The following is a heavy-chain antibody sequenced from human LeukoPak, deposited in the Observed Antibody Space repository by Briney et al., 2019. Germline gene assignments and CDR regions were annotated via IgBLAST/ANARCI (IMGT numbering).Heavy chain of an antibody. D-gene: IGHD2-2*01. J-gene: IGHJ5*02. Sequence: GGSLRLSCAASGFTFSSYAMSWVRQAPGKGLEWVSAISASGGTTYYADFVKGRFTISRDNSKNTLYLQMSGLRAEDTAVYYCAKEPREYCSSTSCPNWIDPWGQGTLVTVSS. CDR1: GFTFSSYA. CDR3: AKEPREYCSSTSCPNWIDP. V-gene: IGHV3-23*01. CDR2: ISASGGTT.